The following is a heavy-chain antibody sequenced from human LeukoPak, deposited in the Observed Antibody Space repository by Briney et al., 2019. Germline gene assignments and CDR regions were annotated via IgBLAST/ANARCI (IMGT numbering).Heavy chain of an antibody. CDR1: GYTFTSYL. D-gene: IGHD1-26*01. J-gene: IGHJ3*02. CDR2: INTGSGGT. CDR3: ARDPANGRPDSFDI. V-gene: IGHV1-46*01. Sequence: VASVKVSCKASGYTFTSYLIHWVRQAPGQGLEWLGEINTGSGGTNYAPKFQGRVTMTRDTSASIAYMELSSLRSEDTAVYLCARDPANGRPDSFDIWGQGTTVTVSS.